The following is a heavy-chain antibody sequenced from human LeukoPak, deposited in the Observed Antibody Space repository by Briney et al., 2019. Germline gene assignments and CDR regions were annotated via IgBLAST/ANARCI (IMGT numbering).Heavy chain of an antibody. V-gene: IGHV1-3*01. D-gene: IGHD3-10*01. CDR1: GYTFTSYA. Sequence: ASVKVSCKASGYTFTSYAMHWVRQAPGQRLEWMGWINAGNGNTKYSQKFQGRVTITRDTSASTAYMELSSLRSEDTAVYYCASKGFGEFHDYYYYGMDVWGQGTTVTVSS. CDR3: ASKGFGEFHDYYYYGMDV. J-gene: IGHJ6*02. CDR2: INAGNGNT.